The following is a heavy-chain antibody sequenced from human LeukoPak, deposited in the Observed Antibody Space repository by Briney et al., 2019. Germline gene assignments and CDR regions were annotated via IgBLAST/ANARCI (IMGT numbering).Heavy chain of an antibody. V-gene: IGHV4-39*01. D-gene: IGHD6-13*01. CDR3: ARHGVAAAGFDY. Sequence: PSETLSLTCTVSGGSISSSSYYWGWIRQPPGKGLEWIGSIYYSGSTYYNPSLNSRVTISVDTSKNQFSLKLSSVTAADTAVYYCARHGVAAAGFDYWGQGTLVTVSS. CDR2: IYYSGST. CDR1: GGSISSSSYY. J-gene: IGHJ4*02.